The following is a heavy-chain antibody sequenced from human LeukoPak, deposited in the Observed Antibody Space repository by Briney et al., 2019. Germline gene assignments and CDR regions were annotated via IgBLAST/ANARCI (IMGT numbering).Heavy chain of an antibody. Sequence: SETLSLTCTVSGGSISSGGYYWSWIRQHPGKGLEWTGYIYYSGSTYYNPSLKSRVTISVDTSKNQFSLKLSSVTAADTAVYYCARDVGHYDSSGYYIGYFDYWGQGTLVTVSS. CDR2: IYYSGST. CDR1: GGSISSGGYY. CDR3: ARDVGHYDSSGYYIGYFDY. D-gene: IGHD3-22*01. V-gene: IGHV4-31*03. J-gene: IGHJ4*02.